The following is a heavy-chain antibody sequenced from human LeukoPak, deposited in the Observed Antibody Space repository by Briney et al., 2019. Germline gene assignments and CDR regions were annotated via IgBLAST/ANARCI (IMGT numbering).Heavy chain of an antibody. D-gene: IGHD3-22*01. CDR1: GFTFSSYG. CDR2: IWYDGSNK. V-gene: IGHV3-33*01. Sequence: QSGGSLRLSCTVSGFTFSSYGMHWVRQAPGKGLEWVAVIWYDGSNKYYADSVEGRFTISRDNSKNTLYLQMNSLRAEDTAVYYCARDHRYYDSSGFTHWGQGTLVTVSS. J-gene: IGHJ4*02. CDR3: ARDHRYYDSSGFTH.